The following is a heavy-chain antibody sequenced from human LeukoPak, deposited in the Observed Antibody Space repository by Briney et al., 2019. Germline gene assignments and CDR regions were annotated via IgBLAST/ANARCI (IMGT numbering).Heavy chain of an antibody. V-gene: IGHV3-11*04. D-gene: IGHD2-2*02. J-gene: IGHJ4*02. CDR3: AKTPFDCSSISCYRDLGAYDY. Sequence: GGSLRLSCAASGFTFSDYYMSWIRQAPGQGLGWVSYISRSGSTIYYADSVKGRFTISRDNSKNTLYLQMNSLRAEDTAVYYCAKTPFDCSSISCYRDLGAYDYWGQGTLVTVSS. CDR2: ISRSGSTI. CDR1: GFTFSDYY.